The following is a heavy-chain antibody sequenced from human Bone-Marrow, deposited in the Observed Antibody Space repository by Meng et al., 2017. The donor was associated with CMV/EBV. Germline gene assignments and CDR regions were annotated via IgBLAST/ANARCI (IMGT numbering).Heavy chain of an antibody. D-gene: IGHD2-2*02. V-gene: IGHV4-34*01. CDR1: GGSFSGYY. CDR3: ARGGVVPAAILNY. CDR2: INHSGST. Sequence: GSLRLSCAVYGGSFSGYYWSWIRQPPGKGLEWIGEINHSGSTNYNPSLKSRVTISVDTSKNQFSLKLSSVTAADTAVYYCARGGVVPAAILNYWGQGTLVTVSS. J-gene: IGHJ4*02.